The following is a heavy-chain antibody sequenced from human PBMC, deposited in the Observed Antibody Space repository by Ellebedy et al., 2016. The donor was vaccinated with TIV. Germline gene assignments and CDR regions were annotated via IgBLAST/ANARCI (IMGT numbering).Heavy chain of an antibody. V-gene: IGHV1-2*02. CDR1: GYSFTDSY. J-gene: IGHJ5*01. Sequence: AASVKVSCKASGYSFTDSYLHWVRQAPGQGLEWMGWINPYTGGTNFPQRFQGRVTMTRDTSISTAFMELTSLTSDDTAIYYCAKKDYGSGWFDSWGQGTLVTVSA. CDR3: AKKDYGSGWFDS. D-gene: IGHD3-10*01. CDR2: INPYTGGT.